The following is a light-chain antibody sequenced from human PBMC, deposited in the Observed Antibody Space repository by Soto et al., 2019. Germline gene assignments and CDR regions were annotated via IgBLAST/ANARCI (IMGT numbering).Light chain of an antibody. V-gene: IGKV1-8*01. Sequence: AIRMTQSPSSLSASTGDRVTITCRASQGISSYLAWYQQKPGKAPKLLIYAASTLQSGVPSRFSGSGSGTDFTLTISCLQSEDFATYYCQQYYSYPPLFGPGTKVDI. CDR3: QQYYSYPPL. CDR2: AAS. CDR1: QGISSY. J-gene: IGKJ3*01.